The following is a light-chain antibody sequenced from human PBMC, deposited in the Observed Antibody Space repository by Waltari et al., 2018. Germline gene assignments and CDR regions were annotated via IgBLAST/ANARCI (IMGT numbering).Light chain of an antibody. Sequence: SSELTQPPSVSVAPGKTARITCGGPAIGSQRVPWSQQKPGQAPGVVIHYDTDRPSGIPERFSGSNSGNTATLTISRVEAGDEADYYCQVWDISTDQPIFGGGTKLTVL. J-gene: IGLJ2*01. CDR1: AIGSQR. V-gene: IGLV3-21*04. CDR3: QVWDISTDQPI. CDR2: YDT.